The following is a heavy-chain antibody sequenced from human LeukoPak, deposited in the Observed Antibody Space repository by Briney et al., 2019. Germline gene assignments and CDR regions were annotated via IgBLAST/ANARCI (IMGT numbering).Heavy chain of an antibody. CDR3: ARPNYGGTYHYWYLHL. Sequence: GESLKISCKGSGYSFTNCWIGWVRQMPGKGLEWVAIIYPGDSDTKYSPSFQGQVTNSADKPISTAYLQWSSLKASDTAIYCCARPNYGGTYHYWYLHLWGRGTLVTVPS. D-gene: IGHD1-26*01. CDR2: IYPGDSDT. CDR1: GYSFTNCW. V-gene: IGHV5-51*01. J-gene: IGHJ2*01.